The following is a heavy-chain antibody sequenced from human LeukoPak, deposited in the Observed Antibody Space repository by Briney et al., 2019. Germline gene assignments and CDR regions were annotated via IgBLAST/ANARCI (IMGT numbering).Heavy chain of an antibody. CDR3: ARGDSGWSADFDY. D-gene: IGHD6-19*01. V-gene: IGHV4-59*01. CDR2: IYYSGST. CDR1: GGSISTYY. Sequence: SETLSLTCTVSGGSISTYYWTGIRQPPGKGLEWIGYIYYSGSTNYNPSLKSRVTISLDTSKNQFSLNLSSVTAADTAVYFCARGDSGWSADFDYWGRGTLVTVSS. J-gene: IGHJ4*02.